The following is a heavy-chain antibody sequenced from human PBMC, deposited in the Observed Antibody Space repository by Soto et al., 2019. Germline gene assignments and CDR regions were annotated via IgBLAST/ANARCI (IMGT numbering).Heavy chain of an antibody. J-gene: IGHJ5*02. CDR1: GYTFTTFW. Sequence: GESLKISCTGFGYTFTTFWISWVCQMPGKGLEWMGRIDPRDSYVNYSPSFQGHVTISLDKSISTAYLQWGSLKASDTAMYYCARLFCSTTTCDSWFDPWGQGTLVTVSS. CDR3: ARLFCSTTTCDSWFDP. CDR2: IDPRDSYV. D-gene: IGHD2-2*01. V-gene: IGHV5-10-1*01.